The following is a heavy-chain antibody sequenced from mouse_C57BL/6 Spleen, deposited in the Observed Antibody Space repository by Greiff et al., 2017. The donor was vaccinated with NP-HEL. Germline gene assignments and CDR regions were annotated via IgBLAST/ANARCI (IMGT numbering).Heavy chain of an antibody. CDR3: ARSYYYGSSYPFAY. CDR2: INPSTGGT. D-gene: IGHD1-1*01. V-gene: IGHV1-42*01. J-gene: IGHJ3*01. Sequence: EVQLQQSGPELVKPGASVKISCKASGYSFTGYYMNWVKQSPEKSLEWIGEINPSTGGTTYNQKFKAKATLTVDKSSSTAYMQLKSLTSEDSAVYYCARSYYYGSSYPFAYWGQGTLVTVSA. CDR1: GYSFTGYY.